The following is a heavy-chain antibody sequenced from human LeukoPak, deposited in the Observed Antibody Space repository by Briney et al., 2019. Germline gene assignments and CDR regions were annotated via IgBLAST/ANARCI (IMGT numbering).Heavy chain of an antibody. V-gene: IGHV3-30*02. CDR3: AKDSRLYGSGIGWFDP. CDR2: IWFDGSYE. Sequence: GGSLRLSCTASGFSFSAYGMHWVRQTPGRGLEWAAYIWFDGSYEYYADSVKGRFAISRDDSKHTVYLQMNTLRVEDTAVYYCAKDSRLYGSGIGWFDPWGQGTLVTVSS. CDR1: GFSFSAYG. J-gene: IGHJ5*02. D-gene: IGHD3-10*01.